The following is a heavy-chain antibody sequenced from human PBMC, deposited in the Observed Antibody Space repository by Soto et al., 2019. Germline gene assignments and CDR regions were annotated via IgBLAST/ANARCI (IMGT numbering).Heavy chain of an antibody. Sequence: PSETLSLTCDVSSDSFCGHFCNWLRQPPGKGLEWIGEISQVGRARYNPSLETRITISVDTSKTQFSLNLTSVTDADTAVYYCARGYGYFRQWGQGALVTVS. J-gene: IGHJ4*02. V-gene: IGHV4-34*01. CDR3: ARGYGYFRQ. CDR2: ISQVGRA. D-gene: IGHD4-17*01. CDR1: SDSFCGHF.